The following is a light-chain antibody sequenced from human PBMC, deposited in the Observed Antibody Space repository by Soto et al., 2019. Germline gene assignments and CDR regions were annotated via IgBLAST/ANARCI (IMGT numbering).Light chain of an antibody. CDR1: QSLLSSADNLNY. CDR3: HQHYSTPIT. CDR2: WAS. J-gene: IGKJ5*01. Sequence: EIGLTQSQDSRAVSLAEGATINCKSSQSLLSSADNLNYLAWFQQKPGQPPKLLILWASTRESGVPDRFSGSGSGTDFSLTISTLQAEDVATYYCHQHYSTPITVGQGTRLEIK. V-gene: IGKV4-1*01.